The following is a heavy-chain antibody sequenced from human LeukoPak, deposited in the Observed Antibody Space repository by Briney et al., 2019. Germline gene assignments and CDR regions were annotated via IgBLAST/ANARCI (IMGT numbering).Heavy chain of an antibody. CDR1: GFTFDDYA. J-gene: IGHJ4*02. CDR3: AKDRSGNSYGHFDY. D-gene: IGHD3-10*01. V-gene: IGHV3-43D*04. CDR2: ISWGGGST. Sequence: SGGSLRLSCAASGFTFDDYAMHWVRQAPGKGLEWVSFISWGGGSTYYADSVKGRFTISRDNSKNSLYLHMNSLRAEDTALYYCAKDRSGNSYGHFDYWGQGTLVTVSS.